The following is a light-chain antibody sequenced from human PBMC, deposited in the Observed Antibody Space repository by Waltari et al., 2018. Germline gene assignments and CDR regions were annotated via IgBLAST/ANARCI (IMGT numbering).Light chain of an antibody. CDR2: GAA. CDR1: QSISSSY. V-gene: IGKV3-20*01. J-gene: IGKJ2*01. CDR3: QQYGSSPNT. Sequence: CRASQSISSSYLAWYQQKPGQAPRLLIYGAASRATGIPDRFSGSGSGTDFTLTISRRDPEDFAVYYCQQYGSSPNTFGQGTKLEIK.